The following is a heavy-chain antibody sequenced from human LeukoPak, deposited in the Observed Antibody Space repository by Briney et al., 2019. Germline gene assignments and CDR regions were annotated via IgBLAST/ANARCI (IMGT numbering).Heavy chain of an antibody. CDR2: INTNTGNP. Sequence: ASVKVSCKASGYTFTRYAMNWVRQAPGQGLEWMGWINTNTGNPTYAQGFTGRFVFSLDTSVSTAYLQINSLKAEDTAVYYCARNQNGDYASQYIYWGQGTLVTVSS. V-gene: IGHV7-4-1*02. D-gene: IGHD4-17*01. J-gene: IGHJ4*02. CDR1: GYTFTRYA. CDR3: ARNQNGDYASQYIY.